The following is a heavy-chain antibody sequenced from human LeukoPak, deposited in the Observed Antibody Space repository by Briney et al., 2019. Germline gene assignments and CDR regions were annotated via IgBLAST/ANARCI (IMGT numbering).Heavy chain of an antibody. CDR2: TYYRSKWYN. J-gene: IGHJ5*02. D-gene: IGHD4-17*01. V-gene: IGHV6-1*01. CDR3: ARELGILYGPENWFDP. CDR1: GDSVSSNSAA. Sequence: SQTLSLTCAISGDSVSSNSAAWNWIRQSPSRGLEWLGRTYYRSKWYNDYAVSVKSRITINPDTSKNQFSLQLNSVTPEDTAVYYCARELGILYGPENWFDPWGRGTLVTVSS.